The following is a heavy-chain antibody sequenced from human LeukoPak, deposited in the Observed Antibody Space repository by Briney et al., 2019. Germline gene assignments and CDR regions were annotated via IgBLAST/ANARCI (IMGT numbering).Heavy chain of an antibody. CDR3: ARVGDYVWGTPRYFDY. CDR1: GGTFSSYA. CDR2: IIPIFGTA. J-gene: IGHJ4*02. V-gene: IGHV1-69*05. D-gene: IGHD3-16*01. Sequence: GASVKVSCKASGGTFSSYAISWVRQAPGQGLEWMGGIIPIFGTANYAQKFQGRVTITTDESTSTAYMELCSLRSEDTAVYYCARVGDYVWGTPRYFDYWGQGTLVTVSS.